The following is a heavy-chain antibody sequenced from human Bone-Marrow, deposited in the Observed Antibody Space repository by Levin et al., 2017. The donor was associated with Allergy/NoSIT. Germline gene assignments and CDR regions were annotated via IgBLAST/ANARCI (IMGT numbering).Heavy chain of an antibody. CDR3: ATNKVLYPMTHYKF. V-gene: IGHV3-21*06. J-gene: IGHJ4*02. CDR2: ISSSSSYM. Sequence: GGSLRLSCAASGFTFSSYSMTWVRQAPGKGLEWVSSISSSSSYMHYADSVKGRFTISRDNAQNSLYLQMNSLRAEDTAVYYCATNKVLYPMTHYKFWGQGTLVTVSS. CDR1: GFTFSSYS. D-gene: IGHD4-11*01.